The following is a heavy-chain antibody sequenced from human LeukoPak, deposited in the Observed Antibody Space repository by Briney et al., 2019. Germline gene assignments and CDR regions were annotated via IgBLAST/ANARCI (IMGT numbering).Heavy chain of an antibody. CDR1: GGSISSDVYY. Sequence: SQTLSLTCTVSGGSISSDVYYWSWIRQPPGKGLEWIGFIYYSGSTYYNPSLKSRVTLSVDTSKNQFSLKLSSVTAAGTAVYYCARGPNDFWSGYPDYYYYYMDVWGKRTTVTVSS. CDR2: IYYSGST. D-gene: IGHD3-3*01. V-gene: IGHV4-30-4*08. CDR3: ARGPNDFWSGYPDYYYYYMDV. J-gene: IGHJ6*03.